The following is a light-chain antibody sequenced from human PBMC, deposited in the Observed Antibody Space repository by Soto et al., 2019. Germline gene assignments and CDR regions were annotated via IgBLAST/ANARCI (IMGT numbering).Light chain of an antibody. CDR3: QQYNGYSGT. J-gene: IGKJ1*01. CDR1: QSISTW. Sequence: IQMTQSPSTLSASVGDRVTITCRASQSISTWLAWYQQKPGKAPKLLIYDASSLESGVPSRFSGSGSGTEFTLTISSLRPDDFATYYCQQYNGYSGTFGQGTKVEIK. V-gene: IGKV1-5*01. CDR2: DAS.